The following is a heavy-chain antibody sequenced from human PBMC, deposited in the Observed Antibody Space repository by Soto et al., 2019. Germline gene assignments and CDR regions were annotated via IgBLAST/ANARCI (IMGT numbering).Heavy chain of an antibody. CDR1: GGSISSSSYY. J-gene: IGHJ4*02. Sequence: QLQLQESGPGLVKPSETLSLTCTVSGGSISSSSYYWGWIRQPPGKGLEWIGSIYYSGSTYYNPSLQSRVTISVDTSKNQFSLKLGSVTAADTAVYYCARQTGGGDLDYWGQGTLVTVSS. V-gene: IGHV4-39*01. D-gene: IGHD3-16*01. CDR2: IYYSGST. CDR3: ARQTGGGDLDY.